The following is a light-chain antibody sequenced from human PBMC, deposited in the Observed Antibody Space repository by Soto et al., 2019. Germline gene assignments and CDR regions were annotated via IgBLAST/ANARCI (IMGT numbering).Light chain of an antibody. CDR2: EVS. V-gene: IGLV2-8*01. CDR3: SSYAGSNNFVL. J-gene: IGLJ7*01. CDR1: SSDVGGYNY. Sequence: QSALTQPPSASGSPGQSVTISCTGTSSDVGGYNYVSWYQQHPGKAPKLMIYEVSKRPSGVPDRFSGSKSGNTASLTVSGLQAEDEAEYFCSSYAGSNNFVLFGGGTQLTVL.